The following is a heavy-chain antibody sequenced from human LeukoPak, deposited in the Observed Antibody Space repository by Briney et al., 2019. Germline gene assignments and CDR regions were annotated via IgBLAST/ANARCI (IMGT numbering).Heavy chain of an antibody. CDR3: AKGGGISWLSPDY. J-gene: IGHJ4*02. CDR1: GFTFNTCG. CDR2: VSFDGSNK. V-gene: IGHV3-30*18. Sequence: GGSLRLSCAASGFTFNTCGMHWVRQAPGKGLEWVAVVSFDGSNKYYADSVKGRFTISRDNSKRTLYLEMNNLRIEDTAVYYCAKGGGISWLSPDYWGQGSLVTVSS. D-gene: IGHD3-3*02.